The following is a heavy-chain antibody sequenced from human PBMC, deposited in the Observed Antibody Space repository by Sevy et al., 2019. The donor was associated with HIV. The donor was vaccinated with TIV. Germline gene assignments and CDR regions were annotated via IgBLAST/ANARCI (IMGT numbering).Heavy chain of an antibody. V-gene: IGHV3-13*01. J-gene: IGHJ3*02. CDR2: IGSGGDA. CDR1: GFTFSSYD. Sequence: GGSLRLSCGASGFTFSSYDMHWVRQAAGKGLEWVSGIGSGGDAYYPGSVKGRFTISRDSSKNTLYLQMNSLRIEDAALYYCTRETTYYDASCRVPGDIWGQGTMVTVSS. D-gene: IGHD3-16*01. CDR3: TRETTYYDASCRVPGDI.